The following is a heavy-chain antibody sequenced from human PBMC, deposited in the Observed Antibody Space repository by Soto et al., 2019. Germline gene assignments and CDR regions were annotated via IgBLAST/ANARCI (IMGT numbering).Heavy chain of an antibody. D-gene: IGHD3-22*01. Sequence: GGSLRLSCAASGFTFSDYYMSWIRQAPGKGLEWVSYISSSGSIIYYADSVKGRFTISRDNAKNSLYLQLNSLRAEDTAVYYCARYLGYYASDGYFDYWGQGTVVTVSS. J-gene: IGHJ4*02. CDR2: ISSSGSII. V-gene: IGHV3-11*01. CDR3: ARYLGYYASDGYFDY. CDR1: GFTFSDYY.